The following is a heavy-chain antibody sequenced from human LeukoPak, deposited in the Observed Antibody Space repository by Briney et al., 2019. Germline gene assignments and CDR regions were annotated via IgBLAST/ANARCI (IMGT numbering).Heavy chain of an antibody. D-gene: IGHD3-10*01. CDR2: IFHSGST. V-gene: IGHV4-38-2*02. CDR1: GHSISSGYF. CDR3: ARTYGSGSWHFDL. Sequence: SETLSLTCIVSGHSISSGYFWGWIRQPPGKGLEWIGNIFHSGSTYYNPSLKSRVTISVDTSKNQFSLKVSSVTAADTAVYHCARTYGSGSWHFDLWGRGTLVTVSS. J-gene: IGHJ2*01.